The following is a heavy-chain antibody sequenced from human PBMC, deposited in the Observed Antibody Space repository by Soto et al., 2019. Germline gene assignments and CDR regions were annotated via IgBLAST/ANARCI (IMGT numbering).Heavy chain of an antibody. V-gene: IGHV4-59*01. D-gene: IGHD6-19*01. J-gene: IGHJ4*02. CDR3: ARSVAVPGAHIDY. CDR1: GGSISGSY. Sequence: SETLSLTCSVSGGSISGSYWSWIRQSPGKGLEWLGYVYYTGSTNYSPSLRSRVSISVDASKNEFSLRLSSVTAADTAVYFCARSVAVPGAHIDYWGQGTQVTVSS. CDR2: VYYTGST.